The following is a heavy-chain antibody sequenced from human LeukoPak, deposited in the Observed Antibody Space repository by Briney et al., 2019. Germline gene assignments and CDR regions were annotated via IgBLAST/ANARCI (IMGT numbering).Heavy chain of an antibody. CDR2: IYYSGST. Sequence: SATLSLTCTVSGGSINSYYWSWIRQPPGKGLEWIGYIYYSGSTNYNPSLKSRVTLSVDTSKNQFSLKLSSVTAADTAVYYCARGIQGWSGWSDYWGQGTLVTVSS. D-gene: IGHD3-3*01. CDR1: GGSINSYY. J-gene: IGHJ4*02. V-gene: IGHV4-59*12. CDR3: ARGIQGWSGWSDY.